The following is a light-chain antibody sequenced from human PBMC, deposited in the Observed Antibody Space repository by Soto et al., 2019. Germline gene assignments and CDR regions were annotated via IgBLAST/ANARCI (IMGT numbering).Light chain of an antibody. Sequence: EIVLTQSPATLSLSPGERATLSCRASQIVSSYLAWYQQKPGQAPRLLIYDASNRATGIPARFSGSGSGTDFTLTISSLEPEDFAVYYCQQRSNWPPLGGGTKVEIK. CDR3: QQRSNWPP. CDR2: DAS. V-gene: IGKV3-11*01. CDR1: QIVSSY. J-gene: IGKJ4*01.